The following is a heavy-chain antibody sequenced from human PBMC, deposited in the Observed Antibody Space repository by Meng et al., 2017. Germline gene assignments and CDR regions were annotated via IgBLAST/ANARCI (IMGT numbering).Heavy chain of an antibody. CDR1: GGSISSRSYY. CDR3: ARVAMTDTAMIP. D-gene: IGHD5-18*01. Sequence: QLQPQESGPGLVKPSETLSLTCTVSGGSISSRSYYWGWIRQPPGEGLEWIGSIYDSGSAFYNPSLKSRVTISVDTSNNQFSLKLSSVTAADTAIYYCARVAMTDTAMIPWGQGTLVTVSS. J-gene: IGHJ5*02. V-gene: IGHV4-39*07. CDR2: IYDSGSA.